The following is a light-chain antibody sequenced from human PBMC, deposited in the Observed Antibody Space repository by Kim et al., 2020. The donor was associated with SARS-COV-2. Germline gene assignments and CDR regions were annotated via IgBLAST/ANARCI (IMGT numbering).Light chain of an antibody. CDR3: AAWDDSLNGWV. CDR1: SSNIGSNT. Sequence: QSVLTQPPSTSGTPGQRVTISCSGSSSNIGSNTVNWYQQLPGTAPKLLIYNNNQRPSGVPDRFSGSRSGTSASLAISGLQSEDEADYYCAAWDDSLNGWVFGGGTQLTV. J-gene: IGLJ3*02. CDR2: NNN. V-gene: IGLV1-44*01.